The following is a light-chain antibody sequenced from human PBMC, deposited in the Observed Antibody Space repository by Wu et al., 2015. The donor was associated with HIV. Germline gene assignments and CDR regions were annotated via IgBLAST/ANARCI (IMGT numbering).Light chain of an antibody. CDR1: QGISSY. CDR2: ATS. V-gene: IGKV1-9*01. Sequence: IQLTQSPSSLSASVGDRVTITCRASQGISSYLAWYQQKPEKAPRLLIYATSTLQSGVPSRFSGSGSGTDFTLTISSLQPEDFAVYYCQQLWTFGRRDQGGNQT. CDR3: QQLWT. J-gene: IGKJ1*01.